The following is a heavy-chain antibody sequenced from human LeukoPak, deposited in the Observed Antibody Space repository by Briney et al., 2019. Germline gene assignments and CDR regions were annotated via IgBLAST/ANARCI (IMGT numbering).Heavy chain of an antibody. CDR2: IFYSGSA. Sequence: SETLSLTCTVSGGSISSSVYYWDWIRQPPGKGLEWVGNIFYSGSAFCNPSLKSRVTMSVDTSKNQFSLRLSSVTVADTAVYYCARHAQIAASGLPHAFDFWGQGTMVTVSS. CDR3: ARHAQIAASGLPHAFDF. D-gene: IGHD6-13*01. CDR1: GGSISSSVYY. V-gene: IGHV4-39*01. J-gene: IGHJ3*01.